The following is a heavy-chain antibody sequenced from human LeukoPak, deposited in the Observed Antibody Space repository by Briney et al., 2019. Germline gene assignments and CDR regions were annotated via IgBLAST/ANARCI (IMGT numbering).Heavy chain of an antibody. J-gene: IGHJ4*02. Sequence: SVKVSCKASGGTFSSYAISWVRQAPGQGLEWKGGIIPIFGTANYAQKFQGRVTITADESTSTAYMELSSLRSEDTAVYYCARGGTFGGVIPTRFDYWAQGTLVTVSS. CDR1: GGTFSSYA. CDR2: IIPIFGTA. V-gene: IGHV1-69*13. CDR3: ARGGTFGGVIPTRFDY. D-gene: IGHD3-16*02.